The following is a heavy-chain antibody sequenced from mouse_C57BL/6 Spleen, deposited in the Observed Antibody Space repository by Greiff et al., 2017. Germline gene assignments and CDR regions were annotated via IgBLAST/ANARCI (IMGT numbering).Heavy chain of an antibody. D-gene: IGHD1-1*01. CDR3: ARGGYYGSTFDY. J-gene: IGHJ2*01. CDR1: GYSFTSYY. V-gene: IGHV1-66*01. Sequence: VQLQESGPELVKPGASVKISCKASGYSFTSYYIHWVKQRPGQGLEWIGWIYPGSGNTKYNEKFKGKATLTADTSSSTAYMQLSSLTSEDSAVYYCARGGYYGSTFDYWGQGTTLTVSS. CDR2: IYPGSGNT.